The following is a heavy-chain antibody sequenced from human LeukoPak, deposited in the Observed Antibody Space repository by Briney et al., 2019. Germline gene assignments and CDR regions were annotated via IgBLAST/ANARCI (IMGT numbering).Heavy chain of an antibody. D-gene: IGHD6-13*01. CDR2: INPNSGGT. CDR1: GYTFTGYY. J-gene: IGHJ4*02. Sequence: ASVKVSSKASGYTFTGYYMHWVRQAAGQGLEWMGWINPNSGGTNYAQKFQGRVTMTRDTSISTAYMELSRLRSDDTAVYYCSRIVIAAAGTDLDYSGQGTLVTVSS. CDR3: SRIVIAAAGTDLDY. V-gene: IGHV1-2*02.